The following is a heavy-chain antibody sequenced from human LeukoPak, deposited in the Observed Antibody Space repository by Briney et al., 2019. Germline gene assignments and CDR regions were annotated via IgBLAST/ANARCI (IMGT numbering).Heavy chain of an antibody. CDR1: GSTFSTYG. Sequence: PGGSLRLSCAASGSTFSTYGIHWVRQAPGKGLEWVALTRYDGRKEYYADSVKGRFTISRDTSKNTVYLHMNSLRAEDTAVYHCATLPGGYCSSVSCSDAFSLWGQGTMVAVSS. CDR3: ATLPGGYCSSVSCSDAFSL. J-gene: IGHJ3*01. V-gene: IGHV3-30*02. CDR2: TRYDGRKE. D-gene: IGHD2-2*03.